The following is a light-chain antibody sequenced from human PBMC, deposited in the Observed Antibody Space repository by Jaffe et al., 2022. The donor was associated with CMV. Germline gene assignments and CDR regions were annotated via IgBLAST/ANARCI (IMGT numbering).Light chain of an antibody. V-gene: IGKV1-17*03. J-gene: IGKJ4*01. Sequence: DIQMTQSPSAMSASVGDRVTITCRASRDISNFFAWIQQKPGQAPKRLIYGASNLQSGVPARFSGSGSGTEFTLTISGLQPEDFATYYCLQHNTYPLTFGGGTKVEIK. CDR3: LQHNTYPLT. CDR2: GAS. CDR1: RDISNF.